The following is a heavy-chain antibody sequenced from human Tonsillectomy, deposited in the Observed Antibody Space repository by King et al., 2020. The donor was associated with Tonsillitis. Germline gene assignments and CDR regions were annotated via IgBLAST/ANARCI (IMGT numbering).Heavy chain of an antibody. CDR2: MNPNSGNT. Sequence: VQLVESGTEVKKPGAAVKVSCKASGYRFTGHDINWVRQAPGQGLEWLGWMNPNSGNTGYAQKFKGRVTMTRDTSISTAYMELSGLRSDDTAVYYFAAALSYYNPCAYYPFDDWGQGTLLTVSS. J-gene: IGHJ4*02. V-gene: IGHV1-8*01. CDR3: AAALSYYNPCAYYPFDD. D-gene: IGHD3-22*01. CDR1: GYRFTGHD.